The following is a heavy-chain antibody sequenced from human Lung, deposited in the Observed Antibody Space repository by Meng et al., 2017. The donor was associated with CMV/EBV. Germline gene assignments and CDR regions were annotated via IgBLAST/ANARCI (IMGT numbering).Heavy chain of an antibody. V-gene: IGHV4-31*03. CDR3: ARARNGGSFT. J-gene: IGHJ5*02. D-gene: IGHD7-27*01. CDR1: GASISSGGYY. CDR2: NYYSGST. Sequence: LRPSCTVSGASISSGGYYWSWIRQHPGTGLEYIGYNYYSGSTYYNASLRSRVTPSVDTSKNQFSLKLSSVTAADTATYFCARARNGGSFTWGPGPPVTVSS.